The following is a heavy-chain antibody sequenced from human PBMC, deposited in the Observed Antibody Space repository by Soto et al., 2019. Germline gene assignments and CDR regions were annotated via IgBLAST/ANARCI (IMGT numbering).Heavy chain of an antibody. J-gene: IGHJ5*01. V-gene: IGHV3-21*06. Sequence: HWWSXRLSWSSSGCRVSRYGINVLRHAPGKGLECVASISSSTSYVYYADSVKGRFSTSRDNAKNILYLEMYALRTEDTAVYYCARDPYQARVGNWFESCGQPTLLTVYS. CDR1: GCRVSRYG. CDR3: ARDPYQARVGNWFES. D-gene: IGHD2-2*01. CDR2: ISSSTSYV.